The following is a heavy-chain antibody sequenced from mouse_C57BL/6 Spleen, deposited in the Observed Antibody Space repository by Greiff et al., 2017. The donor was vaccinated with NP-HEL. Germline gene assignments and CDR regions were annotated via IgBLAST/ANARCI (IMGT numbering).Heavy chain of an antibody. Sequence: VQLKQSGAELVRPGASVKLSCTASGFNIKDYYMHWVKQRPEQGLEWIGRIDPEDGDTENAPKFQGKATMTADTSSNTAYLQPSSLTSEDTAVYYSTASTVVELYYFDYWGQGTTLTVSS. CDR2: IDPEDGDT. D-gene: IGHD1-1*01. V-gene: IGHV14-1*01. J-gene: IGHJ2*01. CDR3: TASTVVELYYFDY. CDR1: GFNIKDYY.